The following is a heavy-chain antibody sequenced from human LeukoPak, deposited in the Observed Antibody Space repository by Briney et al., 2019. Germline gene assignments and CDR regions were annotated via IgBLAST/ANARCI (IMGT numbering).Heavy chain of an antibody. Sequence: ASVKVSCKTSRGTFNIYAISWVRQAPGQGLEWMGGITAIFRTTNYAHKFQGRVTITADESMSTVYMELSSLRSEDTAVYYCARHSGYHSTMYLDYWGQGTLVTVSS. D-gene: IGHD3-22*01. CDR1: RGTFNIYA. CDR2: ITAIFRTT. J-gene: IGHJ4*02. CDR3: ARHSGYHSTMYLDY. V-gene: IGHV1-69*13.